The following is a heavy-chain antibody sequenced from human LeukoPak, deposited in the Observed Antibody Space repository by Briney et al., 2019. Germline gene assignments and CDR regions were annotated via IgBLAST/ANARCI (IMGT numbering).Heavy chain of an antibody. CDR3: ARSYSGSPRNWFDP. D-gene: IGHD1-26*01. CDR2: ISGSGAKT. V-gene: IGHV3-23*01. Sequence: GGSLRLSCAASGFTFSTYAMNWVRQAPGKGLEWVSAISGSGAKTYYADSVKGRFTISRDNAKNSLYLQMNSLRAEDTAVYYCARSYSGSPRNWFDPWGQGTLVTVSS. CDR1: GFTFSTYA. J-gene: IGHJ5*02.